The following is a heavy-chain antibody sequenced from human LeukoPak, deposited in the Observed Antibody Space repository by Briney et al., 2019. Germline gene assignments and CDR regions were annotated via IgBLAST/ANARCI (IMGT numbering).Heavy chain of an antibody. J-gene: IGHJ4*02. CDR1: VFTFSSYT. CDR3: ARITSFYYFDY. CDR2: ISYDGSYK. V-gene: IGHV3-30*04. Sequence: GRSLRLTCAASVFTFSSYTMYWVRQAPGKGLEWVAAISYDGSYKYYADTVKGRFTISRDNSKNTLFLQMNSLSDDDTAVYSCARITSFYYFDYWGQGTLVTVSS. D-gene: IGHD1-20*01.